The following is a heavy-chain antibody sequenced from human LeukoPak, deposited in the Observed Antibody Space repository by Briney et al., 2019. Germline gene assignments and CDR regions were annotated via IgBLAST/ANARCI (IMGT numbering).Heavy chain of an antibody. CDR2: INSDGTTT. J-gene: IGHJ6*02. CDR1: GFTFSSYW. V-gene: IGHV3-74*01. Sequence: GGSLRLSWAASGFTFSSYWMHWVRQAPGKGLVWVSSINSDGTTTTYADSVKGRFTISRDNSKNTLYLQMNSLRAEDTAVYYCAGAYYDILSSFDYYGMDVWGQGTTVTVSS. D-gene: IGHD3-9*01. CDR3: AGAYYDILSSFDYYGMDV.